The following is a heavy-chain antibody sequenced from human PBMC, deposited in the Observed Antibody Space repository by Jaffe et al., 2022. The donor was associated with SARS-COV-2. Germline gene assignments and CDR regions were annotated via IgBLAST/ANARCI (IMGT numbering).Heavy chain of an antibody. Sequence: EVQLVESGGGLVKPGGSLRLSCAASGFTFSSYSMNWVRQAPGKGLEWVSSISSSSSYIYYADSVKGRFTISRDNAKNSLYLQMNSLRAEDTAVYYCARDQSSNSHYGRGYYYYGMDVWGQGTTVTVSS. D-gene: IGHD4-4*01. CDR3: ARDQSSNSHYGRGYYYYGMDV. CDR2: ISSSSSYI. J-gene: IGHJ6*02. V-gene: IGHV3-21*01. CDR1: GFTFSSYS.